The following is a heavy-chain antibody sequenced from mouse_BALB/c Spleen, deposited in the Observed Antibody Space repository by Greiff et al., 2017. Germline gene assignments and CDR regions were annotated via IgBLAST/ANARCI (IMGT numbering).Heavy chain of an antibody. D-gene: IGHD1-1*01. CDR2: IWAGGST. J-gene: IGHJ2*01. V-gene: IGHV2-9*02. CDR1: GFSLTSYG. Sequence: QVQLKESGPGLVAPSQSLSITCTVSGFSLTSYGVHWVRQPPGKGLEWLGVIWAGGSTNYNSALMSRLSISKYNSKSPVFLKLNSLQTDDTAMYYCARVGSSYAYYFDYWGQGTTLTVSS. CDR3: ARVGSSYAYYFDY.